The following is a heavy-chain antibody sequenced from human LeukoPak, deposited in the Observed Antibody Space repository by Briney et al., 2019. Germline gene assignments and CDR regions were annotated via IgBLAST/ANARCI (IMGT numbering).Heavy chain of an antibody. CDR1: GGSISSYY. CDR2: ISGSGGST. Sequence: QSSETLSLTCTVSGGSISSYYWSWIRQPPGKGLEWVSAISGSGGSTYYADSVKGRFTISRDNSKNTLYLQMNSLRAEDTAVYYCAKANIWGSYRYLDYWGQGTLVTVSS. CDR3: AKANIWGSYRYLDY. V-gene: IGHV3-23*01. J-gene: IGHJ4*02. D-gene: IGHD3-16*02.